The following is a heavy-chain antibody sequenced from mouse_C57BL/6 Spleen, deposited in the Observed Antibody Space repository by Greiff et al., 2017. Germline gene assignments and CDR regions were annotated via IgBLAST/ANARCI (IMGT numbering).Heavy chain of an antibody. CDR1: GYTFTSYW. V-gene: IGHV1-59*01. J-gene: IGHJ2*01. Sequence: QVQLQQPGAELVRPGTSVKLSCKASGYTFTSYWMHWVKQRPGQGLEWIGVIDPSDSYTNYNQKFKGKATLTVDTSSSTAYMQLSSLTSEDSAVYYCALYYYGSSQDYFDYWGQGTTLTVSS. CDR3: ALYYYGSSQDYFDY. D-gene: IGHD1-1*01. CDR2: IDPSDSYT.